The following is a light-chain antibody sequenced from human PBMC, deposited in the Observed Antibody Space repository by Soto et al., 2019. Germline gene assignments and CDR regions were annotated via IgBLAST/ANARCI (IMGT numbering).Light chain of an antibody. CDR1: NSNVGSNT. CDR3: AAWDDSLNGCWV. CDR2: KNN. V-gene: IGLV1-44*01. Sequence: SVLTQPPSASGTPGQTVTISCSGSNSNVGSNTVNWYQQLPGTAPKLLIYKNNQRPSGVPGRFSGSKSGTSASLAISGLQSEDEADYYCAAWDDSLNGCWVFGGGTQLTVL. J-gene: IGLJ3*02.